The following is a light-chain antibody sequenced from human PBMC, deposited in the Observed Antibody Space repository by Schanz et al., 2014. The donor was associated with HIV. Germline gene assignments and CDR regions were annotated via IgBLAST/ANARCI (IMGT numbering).Light chain of an antibody. CDR3: SSYTGSSSVI. V-gene: IGLV2-14*03. CDR2: DVT. CDR1: SGDAGRYDY. J-gene: IGLJ2*01. Sequence: QSALTQPASVSGSLGQSITISCTGTSGDAGRYDYLSWYQQHPGQAPKLLIYDVTYRPSGVSNRFSGSKSGNTASLTISGLQAEDEADYYCSSYTGSSSVILGGGTKLTVL.